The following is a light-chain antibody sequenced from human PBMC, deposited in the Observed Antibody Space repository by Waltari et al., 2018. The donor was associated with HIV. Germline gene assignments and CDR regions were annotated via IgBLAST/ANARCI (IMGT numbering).Light chain of an antibody. V-gene: IGLV2-23*02. CDR2: EVN. CDR1: SSALGLYNL. Sequence: QSALTQPASVSGSLGQSDSIPCRGSSSALGLYNLVSWYQVSPGKAPKLILHEVNKPPSGVSDRFSGSKSGKTASLTISGLQTEDEADYYCCSYAGDSNYVFGTGTKVTVL. J-gene: IGLJ1*01. CDR3: CSYAGDSNYV.